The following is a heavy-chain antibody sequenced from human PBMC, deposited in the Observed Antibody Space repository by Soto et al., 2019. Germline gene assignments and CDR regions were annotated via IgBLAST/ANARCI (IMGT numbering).Heavy chain of an antibody. CDR1: GASISRGDYY. Sequence: SETLSLTCTVSGASISRGDYYWNWIRQSPGKGLEWIGNTYNNGRPNYNPSLKSRVTISGDSSKNQFSLKLRSLSAADTAVYYCARGGVYNFWSGLFDWGQGTLVTVSS. CDR2: TYNNGRP. J-gene: IGHJ4*02. D-gene: IGHD3-3*01. CDR3: ARGGVYNFWSGLFD. V-gene: IGHV4-30-4*01.